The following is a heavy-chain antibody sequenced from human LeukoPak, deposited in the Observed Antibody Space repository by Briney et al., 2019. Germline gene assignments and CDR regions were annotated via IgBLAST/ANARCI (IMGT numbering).Heavy chain of an antibody. Sequence: GGSLRLSCVASGFTFSDSYMCRVRQAPGKALARMARLKSQTDGGTTDYAAPVKGRFTISRDDSKNTLYLQMNSLKTEDTAVYYCTTDHTYYYGSGSYYNFYPLDYWGQGTPVTVSS. CDR2: LKSQTDGGTT. J-gene: IGHJ4*02. CDR1: GFTFSDSY. V-gene: IGHV3-15*01. CDR3: TTDHTYYYGSGSYYNFYPLDY. D-gene: IGHD3-10*01.